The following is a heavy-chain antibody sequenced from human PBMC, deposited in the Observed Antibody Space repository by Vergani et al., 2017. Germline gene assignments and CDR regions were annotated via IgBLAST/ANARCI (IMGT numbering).Heavy chain of an antibody. V-gene: IGHV4-39*07. Sequence: QLQLQESGPGLVKPSETLSLTCTVSGGSISSSSYYWGWIRQPPGKGLEWIGSIYYSGSTNYNPSLKSRVTISVDTSKNQFSLKLSSVTAADTAVYYCARNDYGGKPVDYWGQGTLVTVSS. CDR2: IYYSGST. J-gene: IGHJ4*02. D-gene: IGHD4-23*01. CDR3: ARNDYGGKPVDY. CDR1: GGSISSSSYY.